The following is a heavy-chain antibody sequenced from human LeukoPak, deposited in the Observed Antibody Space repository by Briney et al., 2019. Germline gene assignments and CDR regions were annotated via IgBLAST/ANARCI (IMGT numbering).Heavy chain of an antibody. J-gene: IGHJ4*02. D-gene: IGHD3-10*01. Sequence: GGSLRLSCAAPGFTFSSYGMHWVRQAPGKGLEWVAVIWYDGSNKYYADSVKGRFTISRDNSKNTLYLQMNSLRAEDTAVYYCARSGGTYYFDYWGQGTLVTVSS. V-gene: IGHV3-33*01. CDR1: GFTFSSYG. CDR2: IWYDGSNK. CDR3: ARSGGTYYFDY.